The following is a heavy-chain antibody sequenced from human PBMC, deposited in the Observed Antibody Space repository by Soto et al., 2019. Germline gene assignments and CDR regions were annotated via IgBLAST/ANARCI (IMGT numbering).Heavy chain of an antibody. CDR3: PRDLPYYYGSGSYYLDAFDI. CDR2: IIPIFGTA. D-gene: IGHD3-10*01. Sequence: SVKVCCKASGGTFSSYGISWVRQAPGQGLEWMGGIIPIFGTANYAQNFQGRVTITADKSTSTAYMELSSLRSEDTAVYSCPRDLPYYYGSGSYYLDAFDIWGQGTMVTVSS. J-gene: IGHJ3*02. CDR1: GGTFSSYG. V-gene: IGHV1-69*06.